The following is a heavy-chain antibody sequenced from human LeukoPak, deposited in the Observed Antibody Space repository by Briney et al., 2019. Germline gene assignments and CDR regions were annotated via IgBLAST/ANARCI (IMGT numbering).Heavy chain of an antibody. V-gene: IGHV1-69*01. CDR1: GGTFSSYA. Sequence: SVKVSCKASGGTFSSYAISWVRQAPGQGLEWMGGITPIFGTANHAQKFQGRVTITADESTSTAYMELSSLRSEDTAVYYCARNYYDSSGYYFIPNFDYWGQGTLVTVSS. J-gene: IGHJ4*02. CDR3: ARNYYDSSGYYFIPNFDY. D-gene: IGHD3-22*01. CDR2: ITPIFGTA.